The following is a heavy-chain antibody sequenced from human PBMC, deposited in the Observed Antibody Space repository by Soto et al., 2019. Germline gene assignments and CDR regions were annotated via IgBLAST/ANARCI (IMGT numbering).Heavy chain of an antibody. CDR1: GFTFSSYW. Sequence: GGSLRLSCAASGFTFSSYWMHWVRQAPGRGLVWVSRINSDGSSTSYADSVKGRFTISRDNAKNTLYLQMNSLRAEDTAVYYCASGYYDSSGYYSPGYFDLWGRGTLVTVSS. J-gene: IGHJ2*01. V-gene: IGHV3-74*01. D-gene: IGHD3-22*01. CDR2: INSDGSST. CDR3: ASGYYDSSGYYSPGYFDL.